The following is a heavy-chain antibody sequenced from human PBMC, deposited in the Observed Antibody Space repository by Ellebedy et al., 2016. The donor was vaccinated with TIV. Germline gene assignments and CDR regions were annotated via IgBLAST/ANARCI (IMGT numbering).Heavy chain of an antibody. Sequence: SETLSLTXTVSDGSISSYYWSWIRQPPGKGLEWIGYIYYSGSTNYNPSLKSRVTISVDTSKNQFSLKLSSETAADTAVYYCARDMGAFDIWGQGTMVTVSS. J-gene: IGHJ3*02. D-gene: IGHD3-10*01. CDR1: DGSISSYY. CDR3: ARDMGAFDI. V-gene: IGHV4-59*01. CDR2: IYYSGST.